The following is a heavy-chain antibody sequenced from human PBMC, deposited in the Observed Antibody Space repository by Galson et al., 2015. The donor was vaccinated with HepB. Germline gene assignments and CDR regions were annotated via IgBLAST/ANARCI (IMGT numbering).Heavy chain of an antibody. CDR3: AKDVGYGDPIIEGY. CDR1: GFTFSSYA. V-gene: IGHV3-23*01. Sequence: SLRLSCAASGFTFSSYAMSWVRQAPGKGLEWVSAISGSGGSTCYADSVKGRFTISRDNSKNTLYLQMNSLRAEDTAVYYCAKDVGYGDPIIEGYWGQGTLVTVSS. CDR2: ISGSGGST. D-gene: IGHD4-17*01. J-gene: IGHJ4*01.